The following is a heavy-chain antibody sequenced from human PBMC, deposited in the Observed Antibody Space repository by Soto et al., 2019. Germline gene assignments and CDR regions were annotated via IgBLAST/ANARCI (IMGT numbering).Heavy chain of an antibody. CDR3: ATQGPGVAFDI. CDR2: IIPIFGTA. J-gene: IGHJ4*01. CDR1: GGTFSSYA. V-gene: IGHV1-69*13. Sequence: SVKVSCKASGGTFSSYAISWVRQAPGQGLEWMGGIIPIFGTANYAQKFQGRVTITADESTSTAYMELRSLRSEDTAVYYCATQGPGVAFDIWGQGTLVTVSS. D-gene: IGHD2-15*01.